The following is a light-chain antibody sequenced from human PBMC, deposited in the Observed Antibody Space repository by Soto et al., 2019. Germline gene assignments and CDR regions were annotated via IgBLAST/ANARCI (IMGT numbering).Light chain of an antibody. CDR1: SSNIGSNT. V-gene: IGLV1-44*01. CDR3: AAWDDSLNVVV. CDR2: SDN. Sequence: QSVLTQPPSASGTPGQRVTISCSGSSSNIGSNTVNWYQQLPGTAPKLLIYSDNQRPSGVPDRFSDSKSITSVSLAMSGLQSADEADYYCAAWDDSLNVVVFGGGTTLTVL. J-gene: IGLJ2*01.